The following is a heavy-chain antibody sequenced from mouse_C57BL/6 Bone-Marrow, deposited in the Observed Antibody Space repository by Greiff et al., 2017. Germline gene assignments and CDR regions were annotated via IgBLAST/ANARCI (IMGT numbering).Heavy chain of an antibody. V-gene: IGHV5-4*01. D-gene: IGHD1-1*01. CDR1: GFTFSSYA. J-gene: IGHJ4*01. CDR2: ISDGGSYT. Sequence: EVQRVESGGGLVKPGGSLKLSCAASGFTFSSYAMSWVRQTPEKRLEWVATISDGGSYTYYPDNVKGRFTISRDNAKNNLYLQMSHLKSEDTAMYYCATYYGSSYNYAMDYWGQGTSVTVSS. CDR3: ATYYGSSYNYAMDY.